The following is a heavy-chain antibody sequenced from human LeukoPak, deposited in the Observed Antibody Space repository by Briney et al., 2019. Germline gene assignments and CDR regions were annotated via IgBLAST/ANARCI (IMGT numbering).Heavy chain of an antibody. Sequence: PGGSLRLSCVASGFPFSSYWMTWVRQAPGRGLEWVANIKQDGSKKSYVDSVKGRFTISRDNAKNSLYLQMNSLRAEDTAVYYCARDLDIVVVPAAIYYYYYYGMDVWGQGTTVTVSS. J-gene: IGHJ6*02. CDR2: IKQDGSKK. V-gene: IGHV3-7*01. D-gene: IGHD2-2*02. CDR1: GFPFSSYW. CDR3: ARDLDIVVVPAAIYYYYYYGMDV.